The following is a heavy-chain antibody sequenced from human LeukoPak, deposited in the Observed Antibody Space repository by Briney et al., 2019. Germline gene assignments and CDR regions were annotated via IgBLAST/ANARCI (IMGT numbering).Heavy chain of an antibody. Sequence: GGSLRLSCAASGFTFSSHGMSWVRQAPGKGLEWVSTISGSGDYTYYADSVKGRFTISRDNSKNTLYLQMNSLRAEDTAVYYCAKEGPLMSDSSGYFDYWGQGTLVTVSS. J-gene: IGHJ4*02. CDR1: GFTFSSHG. V-gene: IGHV3-23*01. CDR2: ISGSGDYT. D-gene: IGHD3-22*01. CDR3: AKEGPLMSDSSGYFDY.